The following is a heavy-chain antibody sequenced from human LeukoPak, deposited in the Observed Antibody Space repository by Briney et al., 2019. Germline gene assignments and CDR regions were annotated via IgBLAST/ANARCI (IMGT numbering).Heavy chain of an antibody. Sequence: PGGSLRLSCAASGFTFSSYAMHWVRQAPGKGLEWVAVISYDGSNKYYADSVKGRFTISRDNPKNTLYAQMNSLRAEDTAVYYFARDPNITPDYWGQGTLVTVSS. J-gene: IGHJ4*02. V-gene: IGHV3-30*04. CDR3: ARDPNITPDY. CDR1: GFTFSSYA. CDR2: ISYDGSNK. D-gene: IGHD2/OR15-2a*01.